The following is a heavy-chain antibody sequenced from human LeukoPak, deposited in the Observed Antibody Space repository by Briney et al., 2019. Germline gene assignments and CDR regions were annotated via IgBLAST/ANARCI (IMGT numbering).Heavy chain of an antibody. D-gene: IGHD2-2*01. V-gene: IGHV4-34*01. CDR2: INHSGGT. J-gene: IGHJ5*02. Sequence: PSETLSLTCAVYGGSFSGYYWSWIRQPPGMGLEWIGEINHSGGTNYNPSLKRRVTISVDMSKNQFSLNVSSVTAADTAVYFCARGGRVPTARRFKAGSWFDPWGHGTLVTVSS. CDR3: ARGGRVPTARRFKAGSWFDP. CDR1: GGSFSGYY.